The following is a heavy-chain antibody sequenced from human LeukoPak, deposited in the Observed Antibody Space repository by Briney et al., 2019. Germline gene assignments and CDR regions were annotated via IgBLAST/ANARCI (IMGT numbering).Heavy chain of an antibody. D-gene: IGHD4-17*01. J-gene: IGHJ4*02. CDR3: ARDPHGDYYFDY. Sequence: SQTLSLTCTVSGGSISSGSYYWSWIRQPAGKGLEWIGRIYTSGSTNYNPSLKSRVTISVDTSKNQLSLKLSSVTAADTAVYYCARDPHGDYYFDYWGQGTLVTVSS. CDR2: IYTSGST. V-gene: IGHV4-61*02. CDR1: GGSISSGSYY.